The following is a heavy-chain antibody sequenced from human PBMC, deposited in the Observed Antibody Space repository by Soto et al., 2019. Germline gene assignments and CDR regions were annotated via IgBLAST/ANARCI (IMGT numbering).Heavy chain of an antibody. CDR3: ARDSGGACISNSCPGGWFDP. J-gene: IGHJ5*02. CDR2: IIPIFGTA. V-gene: IGHV1-69*12. CDR1: GGTFSSYA. Sequence: QVQLVQSGAEVKKPGSSVKVSCKASGGTFSSYAISWVRQAPGQGLEWMGGIIPIFGTANYAQKFQGRVTITADESTSTGYRELSGLRSEDTAVYYCARDSGGACISNSCPGGWFDPWGQGTLVTVSS. D-gene: IGHD2-2*01.